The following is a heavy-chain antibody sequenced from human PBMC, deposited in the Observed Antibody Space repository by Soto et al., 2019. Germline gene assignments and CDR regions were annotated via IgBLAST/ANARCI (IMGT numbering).Heavy chain of an antibody. D-gene: IGHD6-6*01. J-gene: IGHJ5*02. CDR3: ARALYSSSSFWFDP. CDR2: IYYSGST. V-gene: IGHV4-31*03. CDR1: GGSISSGGYY. Sequence: PSETLSLTCTVSGGSISSGGYYWSWIRQHPGKGLEWIGYIYYSGSTYYNPSLKSRVTISVDTSKNQFSLKLSSVTAADTAVYYCARALYSSSSFWFDPWGQGTLVTVSS.